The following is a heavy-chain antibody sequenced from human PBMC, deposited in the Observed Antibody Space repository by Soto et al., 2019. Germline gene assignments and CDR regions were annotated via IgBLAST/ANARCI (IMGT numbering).Heavy chain of an antibody. J-gene: IGHJ4*02. CDR1: GFTFSSYA. CDR3: AKGPLIVVVPFDY. CDR2: ITSLGST. Sequence: VQLVESGGGVVQPGRSLRLSCAASGFTFSSYAMHWVRQAPGKGLEWASTITSLGSTYYPDSVKGRFTISRDSSKNLLYLQMNSLRDEDTAVYYCAKGPLIVVVPFDYWGQGTLVTVSA. V-gene: IGHV3-23*04. D-gene: IGHD2-15*01.